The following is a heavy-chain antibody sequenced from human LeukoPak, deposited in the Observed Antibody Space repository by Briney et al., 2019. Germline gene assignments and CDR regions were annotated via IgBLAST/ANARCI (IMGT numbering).Heavy chain of an antibody. J-gene: IGHJ4*02. CDR2: IKSDGSTT. Sequence: PGGSLRLSCAASGFTFSSYWMHWVRQAPGKGLVWVSRIKSDGSTTTYADSVKGRFTISRDNAKNTLYLQMNSLRAEDTAVYYCARVVDTHFDYWGQGTLVIASS. V-gene: IGHV3-74*01. D-gene: IGHD5-18*01. CDR3: ARVVDTHFDY. CDR1: GFTFSSYW.